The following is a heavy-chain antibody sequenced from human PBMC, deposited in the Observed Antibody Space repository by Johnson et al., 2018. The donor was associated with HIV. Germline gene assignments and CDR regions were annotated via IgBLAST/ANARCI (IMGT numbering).Heavy chain of an antibody. CDR2: ISYDGNIK. CDR3: ARGSWSSGSYGIWYAFDI. D-gene: IGHD1-26*01. Sequence: VPLVESGGGVVQPGRSLRLSCAPSGFTFSSYAMHWVRQAPGKGLEWVAVISYDGNIKYYADSVKGRFTISRDNSKNTLYLQMNSLRAEDTAVYYCARGSWSSGSYGIWYAFDIWGQGTMVTVSS. V-gene: IGHV3-30-3*01. CDR1: GFTFSSYA. J-gene: IGHJ3*02.